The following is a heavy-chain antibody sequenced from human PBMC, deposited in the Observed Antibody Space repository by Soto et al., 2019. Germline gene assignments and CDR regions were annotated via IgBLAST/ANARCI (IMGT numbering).Heavy chain of an antibody. V-gene: IGHV3-23*01. J-gene: IGHJ4*02. CDR3: ERDRERDAWYEDY. D-gene: IGHD6-13*01. CDR1: GFSFSSYA. CDR2: ISGSDGST. Sequence: GGSLRLSCVASGFSFSSYAMSWIREAPGKGLEWVYVISGSDGSTYYADYVKGQFTISRDNSKNTLYLQMNSLRAEDTAVDYAERDRERDAWYEDYWGQGALVTVS.